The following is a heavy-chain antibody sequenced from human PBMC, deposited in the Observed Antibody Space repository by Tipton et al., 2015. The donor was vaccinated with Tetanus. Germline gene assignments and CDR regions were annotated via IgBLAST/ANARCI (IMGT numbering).Heavy chain of an antibody. CDR1: GGSISSFY. CDR3: ARERIEAFYYHGLDV. Sequence: TLSLTCTVSGGSISSFYWYWIRQPPGKGLEWIAYIYQNGDANYNPSLQSRVTISVDTSKNQFSFQLAFVTAADTAIYYCARERIEAFYYHGLDVWGPGTTVTVSS. D-gene: IGHD2-21*01. CDR2: IYQNGDA. V-gene: IGHV4-59*01. J-gene: IGHJ6*02.